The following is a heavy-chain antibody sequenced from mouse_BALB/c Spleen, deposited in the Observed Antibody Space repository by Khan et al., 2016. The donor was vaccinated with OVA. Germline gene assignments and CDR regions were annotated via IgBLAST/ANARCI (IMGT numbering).Heavy chain of an antibody. V-gene: IGHV5-17*02. Sequence: DVKLVESGGGLVQPGGSWKLSCAASGFTFSSYGMHWVRQAPEKGLEWVAYISGDSTTIYYADTVKGRFTISRDNPKNTLFLQMTSLMSEDTAMYYCATSYYYGYYFDYWGPGTTLTVSS. CDR2: ISGDSTTI. D-gene: IGHD1-1*01. J-gene: IGHJ2*01. CDR3: ATSYYYGYYFDY. CDR1: GFTFSSYG.